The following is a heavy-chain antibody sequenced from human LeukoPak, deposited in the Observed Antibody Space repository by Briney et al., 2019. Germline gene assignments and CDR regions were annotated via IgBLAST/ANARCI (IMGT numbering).Heavy chain of an antibody. CDR3: ARDRDSSGWYRNDY. V-gene: IGHV1-69*04. D-gene: IGHD6-19*01. CDR2: IIPILGIA. Sequence: SVKVSCKASGGTFSSYTISWVRQAPGQGLEWMGRIIPILGIANYAQKYQGRVTITADKSTSTAYMELSSLRSEDTAVYYCARDRDSSGWYRNDYWGQGTLVTVSS. CDR1: GGTFSSYT. J-gene: IGHJ4*02.